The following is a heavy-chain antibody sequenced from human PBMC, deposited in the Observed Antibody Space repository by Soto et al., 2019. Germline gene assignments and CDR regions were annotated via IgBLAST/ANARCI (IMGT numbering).Heavy chain of an antibody. D-gene: IGHD6-19*01. V-gene: IGHV3-74*01. CDR2: INSDGSST. CDR3: VRGGGGWETY. J-gene: IGHJ4*02. Sequence: EVQLMESGGGLVQPGGSLRLSCAASGFTFSSYWMHWVRQAPGKGLVWVSRINSDGSSTTYADSVKGRFTISRDNAKNTLYLQMNSLRAEDTAVYCCVRGGGGWETYWGQGGLVTVSS. CDR1: GFTFSSYW.